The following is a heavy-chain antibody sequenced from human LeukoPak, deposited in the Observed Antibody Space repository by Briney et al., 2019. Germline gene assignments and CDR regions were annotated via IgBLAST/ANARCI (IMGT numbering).Heavy chain of an antibody. CDR1: GGSISSYY. CDR2: IYYSGST. V-gene: IGHV4-59*08. J-gene: IGHJ6*02. CDR3: ARHFPHSRPSYYYYYGMDV. Sequence: PSETLSLTCTVSGGSISSYYWSWIRQPQGKGLEWIGYIYYSGSTNYNPSLKSRVTISVDTSKNQFSLKLSSVTAADTAVYYCARHFPHSRPSYYYYYGMDVWGQGTTVTVSS.